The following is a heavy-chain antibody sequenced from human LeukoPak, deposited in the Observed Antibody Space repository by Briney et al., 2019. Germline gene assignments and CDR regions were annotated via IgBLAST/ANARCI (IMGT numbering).Heavy chain of an antibody. D-gene: IGHD6-13*01. V-gene: IGHV4-39*07. J-gene: IGHJ5*02. CDR3: ARLVGTAGTHLQSNWFDP. Sequence: PSETLSLTCTVSGGSISSSTYYWGWVRQPPGKGLEWIGEIYHSGSTNYNPSLKSRVTISVDKSKNQFSLKLSSVTAADTAVYYCARLVGTAGTHLQSNWFDPWGQGTLVTVSS. CDR1: GGSISSSTYY. CDR2: IYHSGST.